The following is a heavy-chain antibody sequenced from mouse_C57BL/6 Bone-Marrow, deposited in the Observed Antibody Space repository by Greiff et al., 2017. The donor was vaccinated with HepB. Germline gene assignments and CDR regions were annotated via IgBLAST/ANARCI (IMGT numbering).Heavy chain of an antibody. Sequence: EVQVVESGPELVKPGASVKIPCKASGYTFTDYNMDWVKQSHGKSLEWIGDINPNNGGTIYNQKFKGKATLTVDKSSSTAYMELRSLTSEDTAVYYCARGATTGFAYWGQGTLVTVSA. D-gene: IGHD3-1*01. CDR3: ARGATTGFAY. V-gene: IGHV1-18*01. CDR1: GYTFTDYN. J-gene: IGHJ3*01. CDR2: INPNNGGT.